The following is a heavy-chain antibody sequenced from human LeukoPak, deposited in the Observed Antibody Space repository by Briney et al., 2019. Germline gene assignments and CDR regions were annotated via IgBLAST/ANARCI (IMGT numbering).Heavy chain of an antibody. Sequence: SETLSLTCIVSDGSISSSSYYWGWIRQPPGKGLEWIGSMYYSGTTYYNPSLKSRVTISVDTSKNQFSLKLSSVTAADTAVYYCARHRYRSGSDWIDPWGQGTLVTVSS. CDR1: DGSISSSSYY. D-gene: IGHD1-26*01. CDR3: ARHRYRSGSDWIDP. J-gene: IGHJ5*02. V-gene: IGHV4-39*01. CDR2: MYYSGTT.